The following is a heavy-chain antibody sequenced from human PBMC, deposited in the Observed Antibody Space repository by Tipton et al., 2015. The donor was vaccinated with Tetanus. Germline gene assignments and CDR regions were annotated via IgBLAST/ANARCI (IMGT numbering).Heavy chain of an antibody. CDR3: VGGDGSGYRFDY. Sequence: LRLSCTVSGGSISSSSYYWGWIRQSPGKGLEWIGNIYHRGNTYYNPSLKSRVAISGDTSKNQLSLNLRSVTAGDTATYYCVGGDGSGYRFDYWGQGALVTVSS. CDR2: IYHRGNT. CDR1: GGSISSSSYY. V-gene: IGHV4-39*01. J-gene: IGHJ4*02. D-gene: IGHD3-9*01.